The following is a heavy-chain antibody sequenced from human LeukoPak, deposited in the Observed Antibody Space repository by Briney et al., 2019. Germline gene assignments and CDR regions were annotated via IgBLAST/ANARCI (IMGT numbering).Heavy chain of an antibody. V-gene: IGHV3-30*02. CDR1: GFTFSSYG. CDR2: IRYDGSNK. J-gene: IGHJ4*02. D-gene: IGHD6-19*01. CDR3: ATGYSSGWYGRLDY. Sequence: GGSLRLSCAASGFTFSSYGMHWVRQAPGKGLEWVAFIRYDGSNKYYADSVKARFTLSRDNSKNTMYLQMNTLRAEDTAVYYCATGYSSGWYGRLDYWGQGTLVTDSS.